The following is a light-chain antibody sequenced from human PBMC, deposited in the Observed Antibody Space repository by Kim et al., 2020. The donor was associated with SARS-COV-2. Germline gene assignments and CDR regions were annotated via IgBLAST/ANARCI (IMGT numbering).Light chain of an antibody. CDR3: QQYGDLPLT. CDR1: QSVTSSF. CDR2: GAS. Sequence: LSPGQRATLSCRASQSVTSSFLAWYQQKPGQAPRLLIYGASSRATGIADRFSGRGSGTDFTLTISRLQPEDFAVYYCQQYGDLPLTFGGGTKVEI. J-gene: IGKJ4*01. V-gene: IGKV3-20*01.